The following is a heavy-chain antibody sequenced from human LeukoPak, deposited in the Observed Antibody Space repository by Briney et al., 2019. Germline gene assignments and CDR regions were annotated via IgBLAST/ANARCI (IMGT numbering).Heavy chain of an antibody. CDR3: ARDRGYCSSTSCYYYYYYGMDV. CDR2: ISYDGSNK. D-gene: IGHD2-2*01. V-gene: IGHV3-30-3*01. Sequence: GGSLRLSCAATGFTFSSFPIHWVRQAPGKGLEWVAVISYDGSNKYYADSVKGRFTISRDNSKNTLYLQMNSLRAEDTAVYYCARDRGYCSSTSCYYYYYYGMDVWGQGTTVTVSS. CDR1: GFTFSSFP. J-gene: IGHJ6*02.